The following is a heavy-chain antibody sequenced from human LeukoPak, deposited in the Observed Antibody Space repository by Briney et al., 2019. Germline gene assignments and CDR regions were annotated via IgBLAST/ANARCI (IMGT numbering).Heavy chain of an antibody. D-gene: IGHD6-19*01. Sequence: PGGSLRLSCAASGFTVSSNYMSWVRQAPGKGLEWVSVIYSGGSTYYADSVKGRFTISGDNSKNTLYLQVNSLRAEDTAVYYCARDSGSGWFYFDYWGQGTLVTVSS. CDR1: GFTVSSNY. CDR2: IYSGGST. CDR3: ARDSGSGWFYFDY. V-gene: IGHV3-53*01. J-gene: IGHJ4*02.